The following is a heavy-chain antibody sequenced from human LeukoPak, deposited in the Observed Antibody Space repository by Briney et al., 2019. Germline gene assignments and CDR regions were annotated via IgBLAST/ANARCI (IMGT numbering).Heavy chain of an antibody. V-gene: IGHV4-59*01. J-gene: IGHJ4*02. CDR1: GGSISSYY. CDR2: IYYSGST. Sequence: PSETLSLTCTVSGGSISSYYWSWIRQPPGKGLEWIGYIYYSGSTSYNPSLESRVTISVDTSENQFSLKLSSVTAADTAVYYCARDGSGSGWANWGQGTLVTVSS. D-gene: IGHD6-19*01. CDR3: ARDGSGSGWAN.